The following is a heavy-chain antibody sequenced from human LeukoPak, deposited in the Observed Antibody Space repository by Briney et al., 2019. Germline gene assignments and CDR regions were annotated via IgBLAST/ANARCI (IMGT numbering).Heavy chain of an antibody. D-gene: IGHD6-13*01. CDR3: ARGNFGYHSSWSFDP. J-gene: IGHJ5*02. CDR2: IYSGGGT. Sequence: GGSLRLSCAASGFTVTSNYMTWVRQAPGKGLEWVPVIYSGGGTNYADSVKGRFTISRDNSKNTLYLQMTSLRAEDTALYYCARGNFGYHSSWSFDPWGQGTLVTVSS. V-gene: IGHV3-66*01. CDR1: GFTVTSNY.